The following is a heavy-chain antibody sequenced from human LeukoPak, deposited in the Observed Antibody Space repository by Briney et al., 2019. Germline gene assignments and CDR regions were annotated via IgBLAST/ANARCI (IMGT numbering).Heavy chain of an antibody. Sequence: GGSLRLSCAASGFTFSSYEMNWVRQAPGKGLEGVSYISSSGSTIYYADSVKGRFTISRDNAKNSLYLQMNSLRAEDTAVYYCAREEREGYYYYGMDVWGKGTTVTVSS. CDR3: AREEREGYYYYGMDV. CDR1: GFTFSSYE. J-gene: IGHJ6*04. V-gene: IGHV3-48*03. CDR2: ISSSGSTI.